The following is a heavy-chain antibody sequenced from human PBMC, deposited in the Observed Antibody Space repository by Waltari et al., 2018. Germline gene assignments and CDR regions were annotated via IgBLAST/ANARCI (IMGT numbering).Heavy chain of an antibody. CDR1: GGSISSSSYY. CDR2: IYYSGST. J-gene: IGHJ5*02. CDR3: ARDPGVATILNWFDP. D-gene: IGHD5-12*01. V-gene: IGHV4-39*07. Sequence: QLQLQESGPGLVKPSETLSLTCPVSGGSISSSSYYWGWIRQPPGKGLEWIGSIYYSGSTYYNPSLKSRVTISVDTSKNQFSLKLSSVTAADTAVYYCARDPGVATILNWFDPWGQGTLVTVSS.